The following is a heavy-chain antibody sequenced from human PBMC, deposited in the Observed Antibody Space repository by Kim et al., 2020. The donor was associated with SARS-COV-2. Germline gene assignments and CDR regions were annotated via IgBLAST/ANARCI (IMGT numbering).Heavy chain of an antibody. V-gene: IGHV3-53*01. Sequence: DSVKGRCTISRDNSKNTLYLQMNSLRAEDTAVYYCARDLDYYDSSEPHDYWGQGTLVTVSS. CDR3: ARDLDYYDSSEPHDY. D-gene: IGHD3-22*01. J-gene: IGHJ4*02.